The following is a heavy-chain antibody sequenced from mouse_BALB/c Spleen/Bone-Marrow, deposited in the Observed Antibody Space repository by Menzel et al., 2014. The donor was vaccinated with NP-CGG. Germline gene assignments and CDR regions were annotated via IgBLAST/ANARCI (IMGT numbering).Heavy chain of an antibody. J-gene: IGHJ4*01. Sequence: EVKLQESGGGLVQPGGSLKLSCATSGFTFSDYYMFWVRQTPDKRLEWVAYINNGDGSTYYPDTVKGRFTISRGNAKNTLYLQMSRLKSEDTAMYYCARESYGYAMDYWGQGTSVTVSS. CDR3: ARESYGYAMDY. D-gene: IGHD1-1*01. V-gene: IGHV5-12*02. CDR1: GFTFSDYY. CDR2: INNGDGST.